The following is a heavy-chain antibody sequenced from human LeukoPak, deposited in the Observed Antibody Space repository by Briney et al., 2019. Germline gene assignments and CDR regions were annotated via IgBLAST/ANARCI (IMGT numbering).Heavy chain of an antibody. D-gene: IGHD3-22*01. Sequence: GGSLRLSCAASGFTFSSYWMHWVRQAPGKGLEWVSSISTSGSYMYYADSVKGRFTISRDNAKNSLYLQMNSLRAEDTAVYYCARGRVRYYYDSSGSDYWGQGTLVTVSS. V-gene: IGHV3-21*06. CDR3: ARGRVRYYYDSSGSDY. CDR2: ISTSGSYM. J-gene: IGHJ4*02. CDR1: GFTFSSYW.